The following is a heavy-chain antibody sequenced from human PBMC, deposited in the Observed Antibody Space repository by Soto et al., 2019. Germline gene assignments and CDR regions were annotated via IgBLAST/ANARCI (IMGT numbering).Heavy chain of an antibody. CDR3: ATYRDTRGVMIPRANDY. CDR1: GFTFSRYA. Sequence: EVQLLESGGDWVQPGGSLRLSCAASGFTFSRYAMTWVRQAPGKGLEWVSSISSSGTNKYYADSVKGRFTISRDNSKNTVLLQMNSLRREDRAVYYCATYRDTRGVMIPRANDYWGQGTPVAATS. J-gene: IGHJ4*02. D-gene: IGHD3-10*01. V-gene: IGHV3-23*01. CDR2: ISSSGTNK.